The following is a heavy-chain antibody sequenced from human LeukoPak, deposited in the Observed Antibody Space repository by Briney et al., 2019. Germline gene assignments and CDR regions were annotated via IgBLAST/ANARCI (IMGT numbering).Heavy chain of an antibody. J-gene: IGHJ5*02. V-gene: IGHV3-7*01. CDR3: AKDRRGLRFGDYVPPDNWFDP. D-gene: IGHD3-16*01. CDR2: IKQDGSEK. CDR1: GFTFSSYW. Sequence: PGGSLRLSCAASGFTFSSYWMSWVRQAPGKGLEWVANIKQDGSEKYYVDSVKGRFTISRDNAKNSLYLQMNSLRAEDTAVYYCAKDRRGLRFGDYVPPDNWFDPWGQGTLVTVSS.